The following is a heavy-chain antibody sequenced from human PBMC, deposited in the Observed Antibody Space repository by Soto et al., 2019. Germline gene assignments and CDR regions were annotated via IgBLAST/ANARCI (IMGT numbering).Heavy chain of an antibody. Sequence: GGSLRLSCAASGFTFSSYGMHWVRQAPGKGLEWVAVIAYDGSDEYYAESVKGRFTISRDNSKNTLYLQMNSLRAEDTAMYYCANTVPPATLPTPLPYWGQGTLVTVSS. V-gene: IGHV3-30*18. D-gene: IGHD6-25*01. J-gene: IGHJ4*02. CDR1: GFTFSSYG. CDR3: ANTVPPATLPTPLPY. CDR2: IAYDGSDE.